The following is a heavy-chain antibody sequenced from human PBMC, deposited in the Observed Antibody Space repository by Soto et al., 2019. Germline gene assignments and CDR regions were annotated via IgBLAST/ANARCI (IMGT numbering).Heavy chain of an antibody. D-gene: IGHD3-10*01. J-gene: IGHJ4*02. CDR1: GGSISSGSYY. Sequence: QVQLQESGPGLVKPSQTLSLSCTVSGGSISSGSYYWSWIRQHPGKGLEWMGYIYYSGSTYYNPSLKSRVTLSVDTSKNQFALKLSSVTAADTAVYYCARGSWSFYYFDYWGQGTLVTVSS. CDR2: IYYSGST. V-gene: IGHV4-31*03. CDR3: ARGSWSFYYFDY.